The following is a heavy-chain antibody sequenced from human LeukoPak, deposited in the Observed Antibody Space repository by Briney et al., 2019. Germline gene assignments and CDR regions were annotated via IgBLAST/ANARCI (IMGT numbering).Heavy chain of an antibody. Sequence: SKTLSLTCTVSGDSISTGSYYWSWIRQPAGRGLEWIGRIYTSGSTNYNPSLKSRVTMSVDTSKNQFSLKLSSVTAADTAVYYCARRPPRPGAFDIWGQGTMVTVSS. CDR1: GDSISTGSYY. CDR2: IYTSGST. V-gene: IGHV4-61*02. CDR3: ARRPPRPGAFDI. J-gene: IGHJ3*02.